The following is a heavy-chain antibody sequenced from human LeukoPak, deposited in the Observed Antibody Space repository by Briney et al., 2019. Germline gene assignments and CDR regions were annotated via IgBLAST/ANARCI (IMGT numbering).Heavy chain of an antibody. D-gene: IGHD4-17*01. V-gene: IGHV3-7*01. Sequence: GGSLRLSCAASGFTFSDYWMSWVRQAPGKGLEWVANVKQDGSEKFYVDSVKGRFTISRDNAKNSLYLQMDSLRVEDTAVYYCARPTTVGSLFDYWGQGTLVTVSS. CDR2: VKQDGSEK. CDR1: GFTFSDYW. J-gene: IGHJ4*02. CDR3: ARPTTVGSLFDY.